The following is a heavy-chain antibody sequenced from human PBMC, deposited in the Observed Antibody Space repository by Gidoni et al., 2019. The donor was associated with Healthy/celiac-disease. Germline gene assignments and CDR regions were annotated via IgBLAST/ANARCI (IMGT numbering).Heavy chain of an antibody. Sequence: EVQLVESGGGLVKPGGSLRLSCAASGFTFSTYSMNWVRQAPGKGLEWVSSISRSSSYIYYADSVKDRFTISRDNAKNALYLQMNSLRAEDTAVYYCARDHSRWADGNSLSVAFDIWGQGTMVTVSS. CDR3: ARDHSRWADGNSLSVAFDI. CDR2: ISRSSSYI. V-gene: IGHV3-21*01. J-gene: IGHJ3*02. CDR1: GFTFSTYS. D-gene: IGHD4-4*01.